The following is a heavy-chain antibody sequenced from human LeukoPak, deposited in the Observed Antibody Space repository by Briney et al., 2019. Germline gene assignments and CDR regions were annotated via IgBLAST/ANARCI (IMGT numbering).Heavy chain of an antibody. V-gene: IGHV4-39*07. CDR1: GGSISSSSYY. CDR3: ARLYGSGWPTPLDY. J-gene: IGHJ4*02. D-gene: IGHD6-19*01. Sequence: PSETLSLTCTVSGGSISSSSYYWGWIRQPPGKGLEWIGSIYYSGSTYYNPSLKSRVTISVDTSKNQFSLKLSSVTAADTAVYYCARLYGSGWPTPLDYWGQGTLVTVSS. CDR2: IYYSGST.